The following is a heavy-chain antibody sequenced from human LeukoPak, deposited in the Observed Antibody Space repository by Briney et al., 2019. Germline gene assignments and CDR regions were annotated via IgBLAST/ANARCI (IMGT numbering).Heavy chain of an antibody. J-gene: IGHJ4*02. Sequence: PSETLSLTCTVSGGSVNSNRYYWAWIRQPPGKGLEWIGSIYYSGSTYQNPSLKSRVTISVDTSKNQFSLKLSSVTAADTAVYYCARGDYGDYVNWGQGSLVTVSS. CDR2: IYYSGST. CDR1: GGSVNSNRYY. CDR3: ARGDYGDYVN. D-gene: IGHD4-17*01. V-gene: IGHV4-39*07.